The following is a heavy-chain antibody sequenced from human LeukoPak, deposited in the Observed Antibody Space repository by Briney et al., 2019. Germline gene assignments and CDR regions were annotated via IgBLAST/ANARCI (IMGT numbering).Heavy chain of an antibody. CDR2: ISGSGGST. V-gene: IGHV3-23*01. CDR3: AKDISQWLRVPNFDY. Sequence: HPGGSLRLSCAASGFTFSSYAMSWVRQAPGKGLEWVSAISGSGGSTYYADSVKGRFTISRDDSKNTLYLQMSSLRAEDTAVYYCAKDISQWLRVPNFDYWGQGTLVTVSS. D-gene: IGHD5-12*01. CDR1: GFTFSSYA. J-gene: IGHJ4*02.